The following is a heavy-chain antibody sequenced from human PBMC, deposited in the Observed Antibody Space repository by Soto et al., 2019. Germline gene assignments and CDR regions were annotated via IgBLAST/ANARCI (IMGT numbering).Heavy chain of an antibody. CDR3: VRDCSGGSCYNDY. J-gene: IGHJ4*02. Sequence: GGSLRLSCAASGFTFSSYGMHWVRQAPGKGLEWVAVISYDGSNKYYADSVKGRSTISRDNSKNTLYLQMNSLRAEDTAVYYCVRDCSGGSCYNDYWGRGTLVTVSS. CDR1: GFTFSSYG. V-gene: IGHV3-30*03. D-gene: IGHD2-15*01. CDR2: ISYDGSNK.